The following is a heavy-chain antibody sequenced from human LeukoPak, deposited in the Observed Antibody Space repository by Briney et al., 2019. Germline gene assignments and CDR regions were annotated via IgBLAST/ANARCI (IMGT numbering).Heavy chain of an antibody. CDR1: GSSLHDLP. CDR3: ATRGSDLWSGFDH. V-gene: IGHV1-24*01. Sequence: GSSVKVSCKLSGSSLHDLPIQWVRQAGTKGLEWMAGFDPENAEIVYAQKFQGRVTMTEDTSTDTAYLELTSLTSDDTALYYCATRGSDLWSGFDHWGQGTQVTVSS. D-gene: IGHD3-3*01. J-gene: IGHJ4*02. CDR2: FDPENAEI.